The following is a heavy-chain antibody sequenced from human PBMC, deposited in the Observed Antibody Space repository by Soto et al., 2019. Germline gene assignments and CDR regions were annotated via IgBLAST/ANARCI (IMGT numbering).Heavy chain of an antibody. CDR3: ARQGCGDLHGLVDV. D-gene: IGHD3-10*01. V-gene: IGHV4-59*08. Sequence: QVQLQESGPRLVKPSEPLSLTCTVSGGSLSSSYCSWVRKPPGKGLELVAYINSRWGTFSNPSLQSRVTMSMTTSTYQCSLMLNSMTAAYTAVYYCARQGCGDLHGLVDVWGQGTPVTVSS. CDR1: GGSLSSSY. J-gene: IGHJ6*02. CDR2: INSRWGT.